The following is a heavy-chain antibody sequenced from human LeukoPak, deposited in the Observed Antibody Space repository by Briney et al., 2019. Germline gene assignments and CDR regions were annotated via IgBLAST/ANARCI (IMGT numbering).Heavy chain of an antibody. J-gene: IGHJ3*02. CDR1: AFTFSSYG. CDR3: ARQGWFGELLPQDAFDI. CDR2: ISYDGSNK. D-gene: IGHD3-10*01. V-gene: IGHV3-30*03. Sequence: PGGSLRLSCAASAFTFSSYGMHWVRQAPGKGLEWVALISYDGSNKYYTDSVKGRFTISRDNSKNTLYLQINSLRAEDTAVYYCARQGWFGELLPQDAFDIWGQGTMVTVSS.